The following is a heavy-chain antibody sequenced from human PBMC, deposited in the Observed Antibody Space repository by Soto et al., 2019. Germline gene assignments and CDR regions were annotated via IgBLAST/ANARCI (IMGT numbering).Heavy chain of an antibody. CDR1: GGSISSYY. V-gene: IGHV4-59*01. D-gene: IGHD4-4*01. Sequence: QVQLQESGPGLVKPSETLSLTCTVSGGSISSYYWSWIRQPPGKGLEWIGYIYYTGSTNYNPSLKSRVTISVDTSKNPFSLKLSSVTAADTAVYYCARDGYTLTPNYYYGMDVWGQGTTVTVSS. J-gene: IGHJ6*02. CDR2: IYYTGST. CDR3: ARDGYTLTPNYYYGMDV.